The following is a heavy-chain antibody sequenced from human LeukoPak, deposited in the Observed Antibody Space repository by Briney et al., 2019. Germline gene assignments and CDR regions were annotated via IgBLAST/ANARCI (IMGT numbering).Heavy chain of an antibody. CDR1: GGTFSSYA. V-gene: IGHV1-69*05. D-gene: IGHD3-22*01. CDR3: ARDRGYYYDSSGYGLDY. Sequence: SVTVSCKASGGTFSSYAISWVRQAPGQGLEWMGGIIPIFGTANYAQKFQGRVTITTDESTSTAYMELSSLRSEDTAVYYCARDRGYYYDSSGYGLDYWGQGTLVTVSS. CDR2: IIPIFGTA. J-gene: IGHJ4*02.